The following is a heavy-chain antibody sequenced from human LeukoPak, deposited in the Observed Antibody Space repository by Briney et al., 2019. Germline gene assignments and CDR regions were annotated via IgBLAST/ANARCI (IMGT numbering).Heavy chain of an antibody. CDR3: ATALGEFPIWGFDY. J-gene: IGHJ4*02. CDR2: FDPEDGET. CDR1: GYTLTELS. D-gene: IGHD3-10*01. V-gene: IGHV1-24*01. Sequence: ASVKVSCKVSGYTLTELSMHWVRQAPGKGLEWMGGFDPEDGETIYAQKFQGRVTMTEDTSTDTAYMELSSLRSEDTAVYYCATALGEFPIWGFDYWGQGTLVTVSS.